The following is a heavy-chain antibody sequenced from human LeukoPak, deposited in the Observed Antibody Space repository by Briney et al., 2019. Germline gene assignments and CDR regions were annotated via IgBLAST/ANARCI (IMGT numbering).Heavy chain of an antibody. D-gene: IGHD6-19*01. J-gene: IGHJ2*01. CDR1: GFTFRTYG. CDR2: ITGSAGST. Sequence: GGSLRLSCVASGFTFRTYGMNWARQAPGRGLEWVSSITGSAGSTYYADSVRGRFTISRDNSNSTLYLQMNSLRVEDTAVYYCAGFRSGWPYWYFDLWGRGTLVTVSS. V-gene: IGHV3-23*01. CDR3: AGFRSGWPYWYFDL.